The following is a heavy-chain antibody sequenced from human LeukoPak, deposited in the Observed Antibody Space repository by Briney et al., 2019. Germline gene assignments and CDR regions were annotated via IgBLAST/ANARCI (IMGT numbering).Heavy chain of an antibody. CDR3: ASGGTFTLVEVYFDF. CDR1: GFTFSSYA. D-gene: IGHD1-14*01. Sequence: GGSLRLSCAASGFTFSSYAMHWVRQAPGKGLEWVAVISYDGSNKYYADSVKGRFTISRYNSKNTLYLQMNSLRAEDTAVYYCASGGTFTLVEVYFDFWGQGTLVSVSS. J-gene: IGHJ4*02. CDR2: ISYDGSNK. V-gene: IGHV3-30*04.